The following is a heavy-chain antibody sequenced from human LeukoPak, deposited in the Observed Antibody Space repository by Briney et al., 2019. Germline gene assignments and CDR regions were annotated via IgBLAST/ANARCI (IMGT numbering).Heavy chain of an antibody. D-gene: IGHD4-17*01. CDR2: IYYSGST. CDR1: GGSISSYY. V-gene: IGHV4-59*12. J-gene: IGHJ6*02. Sequence: IPSETLSLTCTVSGGSISSYYWSWIRQPPGKGLEWIGYIYYSGSTNYNPSLKSRVTISVDTSKNQFSLKLSSVTAADTAVYYCARDRGDDYGPLHYYGMDVWGQGTTVTVSS. CDR3: ARDRGDDYGPLHYYGMDV.